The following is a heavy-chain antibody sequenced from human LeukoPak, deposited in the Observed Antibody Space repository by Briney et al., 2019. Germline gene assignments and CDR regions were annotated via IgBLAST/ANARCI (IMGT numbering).Heavy chain of an antibody. D-gene: IGHD6-13*01. J-gene: IGHJ4*02. Sequence: WASVKVPCKASGYTFTSYYMHWVRQAPGQGLEWMGIINPSGGSTSYAQKFQGRVTMTRDMSTSTVYMELNSLRSEDTAMFYCARTGYSSPRAHFDYWGQGTLVTVSS. V-gene: IGHV1-46*01. CDR3: ARTGYSSPRAHFDY. CDR2: INPSGGST. CDR1: GYTFTSYY.